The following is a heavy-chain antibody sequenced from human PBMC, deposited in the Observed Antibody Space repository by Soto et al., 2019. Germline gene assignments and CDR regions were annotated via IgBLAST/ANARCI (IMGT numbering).Heavy chain of an antibody. Sequence: QVQLVQSGAEVRKPGASVTVSCRSSGDSFNDYYIHWVRQAPGQGFEWMGWINPNGGVTKYAQKFQGWVSMTRDTSNRTVYMQLSRLRSDDTAVYYCARESGGATATLDYYYFYMDVWGTGTTVTVS. CDR3: ARESGGATATLDYYYFYMDV. V-gene: IGHV1-2*04. CDR2: INPNGGVT. CDR1: GDSFNDYY. J-gene: IGHJ6*03. D-gene: IGHD5-12*01.